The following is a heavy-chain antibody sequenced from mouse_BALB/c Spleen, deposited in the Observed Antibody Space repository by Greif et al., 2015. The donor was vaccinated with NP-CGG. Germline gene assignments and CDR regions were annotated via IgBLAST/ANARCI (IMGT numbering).Heavy chain of an antibody. CDR1: GFTFSSFG. D-gene: IGHD1-1*01. Sequence: EVKLVESGGGLVQPGGSRKLSCAASGFTFSSFGMHWVRQAPEKGLEWVTYISSGSSTIYYADTVKGRFTISRDNPKNTLFLQMTSLRSEDTAMYYCARSDCYGSSYWYFDVWGAGTTVTVSS. V-gene: IGHV5-17*02. CDR2: ISSGSSTI. J-gene: IGHJ1*01. CDR3: ARSDCYGSSYWYFDV.